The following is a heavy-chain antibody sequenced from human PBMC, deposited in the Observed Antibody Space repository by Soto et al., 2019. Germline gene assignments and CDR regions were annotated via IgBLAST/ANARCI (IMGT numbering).Heavy chain of an antibody. CDR1: GGSISSGGYY. CDR2: IYYSGST. CDR3: AGGAGATVSDLDY. Sequence: SETLSLTCTVSGGSISSGGYYWSWIRQPPGKGLEWIGYIYYSGSTNYNPSLKSRVTISVDTSKNQFSLKLSSVTAADTAVYYCAGGAGATVSDLDYWGQGTLDTGSS. J-gene: IGHJ4*02. V-gene: IGHV4-61*08. D-gene: IGHD1-26*01.